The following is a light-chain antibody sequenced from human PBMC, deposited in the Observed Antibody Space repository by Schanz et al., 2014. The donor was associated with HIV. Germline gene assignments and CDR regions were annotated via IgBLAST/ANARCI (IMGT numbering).Light chain of an antibody. V-gene: IGKV1-5*03. CDR2: EAS. CDR1: QSISEW. Sequence: DIQMTQSPSTLSASVGDRITITCRASQSISEWLAWYQQKPGQAPNLLISEASTLESGVPSRFSGTGSGTEFTLTISSLQPGDFATYFCLHYNDFASTFGQGTKLEIK. CDR3: LHYNDFAST. J-gene: IGKJ2*01.